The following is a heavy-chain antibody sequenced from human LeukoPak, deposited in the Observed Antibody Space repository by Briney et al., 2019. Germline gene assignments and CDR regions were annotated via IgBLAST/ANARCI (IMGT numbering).Heavy chain of an antibody. V-gene: IGHV3-7*03. D-gene: IGHD1-26*01. CDR2: IKQDGSEK. CDR1: GFTFSSYW. J-gene: IGHJ4*02. Sequence: GGSLRLSCAASGFTFSSYWMSWVRQAPGKGLEWVANIKQDGSEKYYVDSVKGRFTISRDNAKNSLYLQMNSLRAEDTALYYCAKDISVGATPYYFDSWGQGTLVTVSS. CDR3: AKDISVGATPYYFDS.